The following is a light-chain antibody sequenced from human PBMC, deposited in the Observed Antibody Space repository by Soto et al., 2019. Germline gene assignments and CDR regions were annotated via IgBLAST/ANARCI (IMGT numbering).Light chain of an antibody. CDR2: EVS. J-gene: IGLJ1*01. V-gene: IGLV2-18*01. CDR3: SLYTSSSTLV. Sequence: QSVLTQPPSVSGSPGQSVTISCTGTSSDVGSYNRVSWYQQPPGTAPKLMIYEVSNRPSGVPDRFSGSKSGNTASLTISGLQAEDEADSYCSLYTSSSTLVFRTGTKVTVL. CDR1: SSDVGSYNR.